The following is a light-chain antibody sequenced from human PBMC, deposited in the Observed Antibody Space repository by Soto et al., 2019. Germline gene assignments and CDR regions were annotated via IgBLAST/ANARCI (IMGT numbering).Light chain of an antibody. CDR2: DAS. Sequence: EIVLTQSPATLSLSPGERAALSCRASQSVSSYFAWYQQKPGQAPRLLIYDASKRAPGIPARFSGSGSGTDFTLTISSLEPDDFAVYYCQQRSKWPYTFGGGTKVEMK. V-gene: IGKV3-11*01. CDR3: QQRSKWPYT. J-gene: IGKJ4*01. CDR1: QSVSSY.